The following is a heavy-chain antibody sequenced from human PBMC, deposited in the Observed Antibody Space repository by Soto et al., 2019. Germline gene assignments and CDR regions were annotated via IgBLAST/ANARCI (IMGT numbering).Heavy chain of an antibody. CDR3: ARGDRYSYGYGLFDY. J-gene: IGHJ4*02. Sequence: PGGSLRLSCAASGFTFSSHGMLWVRQAPGKGLEWVAYISYDGSNKYYADSVKGRFTISRDNSKNTLSLQMNSLGAEDTAVYYCARGDRYSYGYGLFDYWGQGTLVTVSS. D-gene: IGHD5-18*01. V-gene: IGHV3-30*03. CDR1: GFTFSSHG. CDR2: ISYDGSNK.